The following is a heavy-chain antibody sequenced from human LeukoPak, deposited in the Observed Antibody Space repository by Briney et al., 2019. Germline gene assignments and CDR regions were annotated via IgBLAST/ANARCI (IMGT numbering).Heavy chain of an antibody. CDR3: AWNGGGYSYGYNDY. J-gene: IGHJ4*02. CDR2: ISAYNGNT. CDR1: GYTFTIYG. D-gene: IGHD5-18*01. Sequence: ASVSLSCTASGYTFTIYGISWVRQAPGQGLERMGWISAYNGNTNYAQKLQGRVTMTTDTSTSTAYMELRSLRSDDTAVYYCAWNGGGYSYGYNDYWGQGTLVTVSS. V-gene: IGHV1-18*01.